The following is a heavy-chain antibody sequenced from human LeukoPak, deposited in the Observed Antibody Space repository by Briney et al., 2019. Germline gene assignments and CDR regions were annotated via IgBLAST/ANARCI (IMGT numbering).Heavy chain of an antibody. CDR1: GYTFTGYY. CDR2: INPNSGGT. V-gene: IGHV1-2*02. J-gene: IGHJ5*02. D-gene: IGHD3-10*01. CDR3: ARDRGVYGSGSYLSVSWFDP. Sequence: ASVKVSCKASGYTFTGYYMHWVRQAPGQGLEWMGWINPNSGGTNYAQKFQGRVTMTRDTSISTAYMELSRLRSDDTAVYYCARDRGVYGSGSYLSVSWFDPWDQGILVTVSS.